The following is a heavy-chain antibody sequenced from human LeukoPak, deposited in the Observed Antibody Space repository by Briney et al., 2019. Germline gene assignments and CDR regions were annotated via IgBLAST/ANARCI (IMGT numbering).Heavy chain of an antibody. CDR2: IIPIFGTA. D-gene: IGHD3-3*01. V-gene: IGHV1-69*05. J-gene: IGHJ5*02. Sequence: GASVKVSCKASGGTFSSYAISWVRQAPGQGLEWMGGIIPIFGTANYAQKFQGRVTITTDESTSTAYMELSSLRSEDTAVYYCARGADITIFGVVNLDWFDPWGQGTLVTVSS. CDR3: ARGADITIFGVVNLDWFDP. CDR1: GGTFSSYA.